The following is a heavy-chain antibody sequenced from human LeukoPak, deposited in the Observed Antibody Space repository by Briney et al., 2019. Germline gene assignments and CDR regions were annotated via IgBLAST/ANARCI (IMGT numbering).Heavy chain of an antibody. CDR3: ARVPRIAAAGRLYNWFDP. V-gene: IGHV1-2*02. CDR2: INPNSGGT. Sequence: ASVKVSCKASGYTFTGYYMHWVRQAPGQGLEWMGWINPNSGGTNYAQKFQGRVTMTRDTSISTAYMELSRLRSDDTAVYYCARVPRIAAAGRLYNWFDPWGQGTLVTVSS. CDR1: GYTFTGYY. D-gene: IGHD6-13*01. J-gene: IGHJ5*02.